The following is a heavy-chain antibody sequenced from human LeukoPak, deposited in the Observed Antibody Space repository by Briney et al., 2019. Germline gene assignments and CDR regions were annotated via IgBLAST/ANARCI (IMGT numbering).Heavy chain of an antibody. CDR2: ISGSGGST. CDR1: GFTFSSYA. CDR3: AKDLGQQLVLGDAFDI. J-gene: IGHJ3*02. V-gene: IGHV3-23*01. Sequence: GGSLRLSCAASGFTFSSYAMSWVRQAPGKGLEWVSAISGSGGSTYYADSVKGRFTISRDNSKNTLYLQMNSLRAEDMALYYCAKDLGQQLVLGDAFDIWGQGTMVTVPS. D-gene: IGHD6-13*01.